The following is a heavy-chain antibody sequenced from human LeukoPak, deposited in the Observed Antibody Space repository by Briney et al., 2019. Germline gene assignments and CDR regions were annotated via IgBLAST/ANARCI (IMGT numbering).Heavy chain of an antibody. V-gene: IGHV3-53*01. Sequence: GGSLRLSCAASGFTVSSNYMSWVRQAPGKGLEWASVIYSGGSTYYADSVKGRFTISRDNSKNTLYLQMNSLRAEDTAVYYCARGRYYYDSSGYYPMGFDPWGQGTLVTVSS. D-gene: IGHD3-22*01. CDR3: ARGRYYYDSSGYYPMGFDP. CDR1: GFTVSSNY. J-gene: IGHJ5*02. CDR2: IYSGGST.